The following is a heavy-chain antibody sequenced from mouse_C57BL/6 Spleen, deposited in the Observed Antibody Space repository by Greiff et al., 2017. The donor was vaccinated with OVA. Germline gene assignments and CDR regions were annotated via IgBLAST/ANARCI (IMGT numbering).Heavy chain of an antibody. CDR2: IDPETGGT. CDR3: TRCPYYYGSSYFDY. Sequence: QVQLKESGAELVRPGASVTLSCKASGYTFTDYEMHWVKQTPVHGLEWIGAIDPETGGTAYNQKFKGKAILTADKSSSTAYMELRSLTSEDSAVYYCTRCPYYYGSSYFDYWGQGTTLTVSS. J-gene: IGHJ2*01. CDR1: GYTFTDYE. V-gene: IGHV1-15*01. D-gene: IGHD1-1*01.